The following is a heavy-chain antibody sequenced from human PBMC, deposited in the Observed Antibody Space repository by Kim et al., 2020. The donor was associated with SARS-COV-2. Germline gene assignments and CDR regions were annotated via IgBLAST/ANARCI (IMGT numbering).Heavy chain of an antibody. CDR1: GYTFTSYG. Sequence: ASVKVSCKASGYTFTSYGISWVRQAPGQGLEWMGWISAYNGNTNYAQKLQGRVTMTTDTSTSTAYMELRSLRSDDTAVYYCARDLYHSSGWYLPRGNWFDPWGQGTLVTVSS. CDR3: ARDLYHSSGWYLPRGNWFDP. CDR2: ISAYNGNT. D-gene: IGHD6-19*01. V-gene: IGHV1-18*01. J-gene: IGHJ5*02.